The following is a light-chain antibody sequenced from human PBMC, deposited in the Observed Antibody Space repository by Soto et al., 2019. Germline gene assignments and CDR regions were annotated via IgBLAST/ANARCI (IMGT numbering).Light chain of an antibody. Sequence: IRRTQTPSTLVASGEGVVTSARRASKDIRNNLGWYQQKPGKAPKRLIYGTSNLQYGAPSRFSGSGSGTEFTLTITRLKPEDPALYYCHQPDTSPRTFGQGTKVDIK. CDR1: KDIRNN. CDR2: GTS. J-gene: IGKJ1*01. CDR3: HQPDTSPRT. V-gene: IGKV1-17*01.